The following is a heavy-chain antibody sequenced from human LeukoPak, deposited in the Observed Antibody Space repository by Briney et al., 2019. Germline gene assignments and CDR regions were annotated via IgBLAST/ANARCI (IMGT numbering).Heavy chain of an antibody. Sequence: SETLSLTCNVSGASIRSGRNYWGWLRQSPGKGLEWIGSIYYSGSSSYNPPLQSRVSISVDTSKNHISLKVFSLTAADTALYYCARHVSGSAMMHYFDYWGQGNLVTVSS. V-gene: IGHV4-39*01. CDR3: ARHVSGSAMMHYFDY. CDR2: IYYSGSS. J-gene: IGHJ4*02. D-gene: IGHD5-18*01. CDR1: GASIRSGRNY.